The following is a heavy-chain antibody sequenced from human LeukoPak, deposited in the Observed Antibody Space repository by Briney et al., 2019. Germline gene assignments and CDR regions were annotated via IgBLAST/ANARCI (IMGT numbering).Heavy chain of an antibody. D-gene: IGHD6-13*01. CDR2: IYHSGST. V-gene: IGHV4-30-2*01. CDR3: ARGRSSSWFDAFDI. CDR1: GGSISSGGYS. Sequence: PSETLSLACAVSGGSISSGGYSWSWIRQPPGKGLEWIGYIYHSGSTYYNPSLKSRVTISVDRSKNQFSLKLNSVTAADTAVYYCARGRSSSWFDAFDIWGQGTMVTVSS. J-gene: IGHJ3*02.